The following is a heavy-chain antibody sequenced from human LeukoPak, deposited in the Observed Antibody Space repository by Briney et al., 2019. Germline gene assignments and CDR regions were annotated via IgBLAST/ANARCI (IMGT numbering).Heavy chain of an antibody. CDR3: ARDNAGAWAAFDI. Sequence: EASVKVSCKASGGTFSSYAIGWVRQAPGQGLEWMGGIIPIFGTANYAQKFQGRVTITTDESTSTAYMELSSLRSEDTAVYYCARDNAGAWAAFDIWGQGTMVTVSS. D-gene: IGHD2-21*02. V-gene: IGHV1-69*05. CDR1: GGTFSSYA. CDR2: IIPIFGTA. J-gene: IGHJ3*02.